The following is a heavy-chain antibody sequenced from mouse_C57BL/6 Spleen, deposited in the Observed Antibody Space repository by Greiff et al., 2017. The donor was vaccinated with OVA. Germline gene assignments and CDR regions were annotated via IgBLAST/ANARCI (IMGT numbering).Heavy chain of an antibody. D-gene: IGHD2-2*01. Sequence: EVKLVESGGDLVKPGGSLKLSCAASGFTFSSYGMSWVRQTPDKRLEWVATISSGGSYTYYPDSVKGRFTISRDNAKNTLYLQMSSLKSEDTAMYYCERDKDYGYDVGYLDYWGQGTTLTVSS. CDR2: ISSGGSYT. CDR1: GFTFSSYG. CDR3: ERDKDYGYDVGYLDY. V-gene: IGHV5-6*01. J-gene: IGHJ2*01.